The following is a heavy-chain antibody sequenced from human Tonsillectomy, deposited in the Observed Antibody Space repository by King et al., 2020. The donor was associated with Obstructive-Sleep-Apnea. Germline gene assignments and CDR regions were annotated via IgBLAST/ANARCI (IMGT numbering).Heavy chain of an antibody. V-gene: IGHV3-11*06. D-gene: IGHD4-23*01. J-gene: IGHJ3*02. CDR1: GFTFSDYY. CDR3: ARDRGLRWQTPGGFDI. Sequence: VQLVESGGGLVKPGGSLRLSCAASGFTFSDYYMSWIRQAPGKGLDGVSYISSSSSYTNYADSVKGRFTISRDNAKNSLYLQMNSLRAEDTAVYYCARDRGLRWQTPGGFDIWGQGTMVTVSS. CDR2: ISSSSSYT.